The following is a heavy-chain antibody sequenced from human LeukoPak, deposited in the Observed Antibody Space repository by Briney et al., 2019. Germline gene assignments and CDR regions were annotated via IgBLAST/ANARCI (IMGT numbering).Heavy chain of an antibody. CDR2: IRYDGSNK. CDR1: GFTFSSYG. J-gene: IGHJ3*02. Sequence: GGSLRLSCAASGFTFSSYGMHWVRQAPGKGLEWVAFIRYDGSNKYYADSVKGRFTISRDNSKNTLYLQMNSLRAEDTAVYYCARDRKRWLHHTYAFDIWGQGTMVTVSS. V-gene: IGHV3-30*02. CDR3: ARDRKRWLHHTYAFDI. D-gene: IGHD5-24*01.